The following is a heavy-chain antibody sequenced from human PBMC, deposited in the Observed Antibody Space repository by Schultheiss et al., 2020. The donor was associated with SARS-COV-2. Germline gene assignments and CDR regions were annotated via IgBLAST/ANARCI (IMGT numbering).Heavy chain of an antibody. J-gene: IGHJ4*02. D-gene: IGHD1-26*01. Sequence: SETLSLTCTVSDYSISSGYYWGWIRQPPGKGLDWIGYIYYSGSTYYNPSLKSRVTISVDTSKNQFSLKLSSVTAADTAVYYCARDGGSYVSEVNWGQGTLVTVSS. CDR3: ARDGGSYVSEVN. CDR2: IYYSGST. V-gene: IGHV4-38-2*02. CDR1: DYSISSGYY.